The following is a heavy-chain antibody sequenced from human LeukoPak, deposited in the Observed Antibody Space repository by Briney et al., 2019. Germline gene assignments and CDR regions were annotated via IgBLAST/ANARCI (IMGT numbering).Heavy chain of an antibody. J-gene: IGHJ3*01. CDR1: GDSVSSNSAA. D-gene: IGHD3-22*01. V-gene: IGHV6-1*01. CDR3: AREAPDENYVSSVPDAFDV. Sequence: SQTLSLTCAISGDSVSSNSAAWNWIRQSPSRGLEWLGRTYYRSKWYNDYAVSVKSRITINPDTSKNQFSLQLNFVTPEDTAVYYCAREAPDENYVSSVPDAFDVWGQGTMVTVSS. CDR2: TYYRSKWYN.